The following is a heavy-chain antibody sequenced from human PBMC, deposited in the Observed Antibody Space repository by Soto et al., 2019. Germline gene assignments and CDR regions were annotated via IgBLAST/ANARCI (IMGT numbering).Heavy chain of an antibody. CDR3: ARVPSP. Sequence: TLETLCLSCAVSDGSISGGGYSWSWIRQPPGKGLEWIGYIYHSGSTYYNPSLKSRVTISVDRSKNQFSLKLSSVTAADTAVYYCARVPSPWGQGTLVTVSS. CDR1: DGSISGGGYS. V-gene: IGHV4-30-2*01. CDR2: IYHSGST. J-gene: IGHJ5*02.